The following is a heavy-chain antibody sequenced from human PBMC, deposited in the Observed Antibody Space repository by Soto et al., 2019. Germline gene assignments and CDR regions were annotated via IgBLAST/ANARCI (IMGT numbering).Heavy chain of an antibody. CDR2: IYYSGST. D-gene: IGHD3-16*02. CDR3: ARMGDYVWGSYRPSHFDY. J-gene: IGHJ4*02. CDR1: GGSIISGGYY. Sequence: PSETLSLTCTVSGGSIISGGYYWSWIRQHPGKGLEWIGYIYYSGSTYYNPSLKSRVTISVDTSKNQFSLKLSSVTAADTAVYYCARMGDYVWGSYRPSHFDYWGQGTLVTVSS. V-gene: IGHV4-31*03.